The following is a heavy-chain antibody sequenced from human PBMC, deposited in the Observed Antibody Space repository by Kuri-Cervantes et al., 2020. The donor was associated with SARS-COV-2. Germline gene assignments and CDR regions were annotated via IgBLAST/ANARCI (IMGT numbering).Heavy chain of an antibody. CDR2: ISGDGGST. V-gene: IGHV3-43*02. D-gene: IGHD6-13*01. CDR1: GFTFDDYA. CDR3: AREDVAAAGKVDYYYGMDV. Sequence: GESLKIYCAASGFTFDDYAMHWVRPAPGKGLEWVSLISGDGGSTYYADSVKGRFTISRDNAKNSLYLQMNSLGAEDTAVYYCAREDVAAAGKVDYYYGMDVWGQATTVTVSS. J-gene: IGHJ6*02.